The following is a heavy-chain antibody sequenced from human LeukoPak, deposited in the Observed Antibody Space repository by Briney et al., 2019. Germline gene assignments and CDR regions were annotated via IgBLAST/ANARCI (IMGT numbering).Heavy chain of an antibody. CDR3: ARCNTGRSDD. CDR2: IWYDGSNT. CDR1: GFTFSSYG. V-gene: IGHV3-33*01. Sequence: GGSLRLSCAASGFTFSSYGMNWVRQAPGKGLEWVAVIWYDGSNTYYADSVKGRFTISRDNSKNILYLQMSSVRADDTAGYYCARCNTGRSDDWGQRTLVTFAS. J-gene: IGHJ4*01. D-gene: IGHD1-26*01.